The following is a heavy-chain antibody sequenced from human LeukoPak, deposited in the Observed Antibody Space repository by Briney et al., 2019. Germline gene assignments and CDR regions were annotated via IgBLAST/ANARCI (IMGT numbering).Heavy chain of an antibody. D-gene: IGHD2-15*01. CDR3: ARVGEKYCSGGSCYSVFYLQH. Sequence: ASVKVSCKASGYTFTGYYMHWVRQAPGQGLEWMGRINPNSGSTNYAQKFQGRVNMTRDTSISTAYMELSRLRSDDTAVYYCARVGEKYCSGGSCYSVFYLQHWGQGTLVTVSS. CDR2: INPNSGST. V-gene: IGHV1-2*06. CDR1: GYTFTGYY. J-gene: IGHJ1*01.